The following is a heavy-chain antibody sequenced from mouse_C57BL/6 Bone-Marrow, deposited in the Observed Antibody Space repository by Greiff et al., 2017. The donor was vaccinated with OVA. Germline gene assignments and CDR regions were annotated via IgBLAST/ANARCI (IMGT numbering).Heavy chain of an antibody. CDR3: ARCYYYGSSYVGFAY. Sequence: VQLQQPGAELVKPGASVKLSCKASGYTFTSYWMHWVKQRPGQGLEWIGMIHPNSGSTNHNEKFKSKATLTVDKSSSTAYMQLSSLTSEDSAVYYCARCYYYGSSYVGFAYWGQGTLVTVSA. CDR1: GYTFTSYW. J-gene: IGHJ3*01. D-gene: IGHD1-1*01. CDR2: IHPNSGST. V-gene: IGHV1-64*01.